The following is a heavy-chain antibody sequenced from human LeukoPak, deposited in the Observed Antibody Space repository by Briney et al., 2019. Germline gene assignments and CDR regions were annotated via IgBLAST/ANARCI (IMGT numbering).Heavy chain of an antibody. Sequence: GRSLRLSCAASGFTFSSYAMHWVRQAPGKGLEWVAVISYDGSNKYYADSVKGRFTISRDNSKNTLYLQMNSLRAEDTAVYYCARDKTGTTAFDIWGQGTMVTVSS. CDR3: ARDKTGTTAFDI. CDR1: GFTFSSYA. D-gene: IGHD1-7*01. J-gene: IGHJ3*02. V-gene: IGHV3-30-3*01. CDR2: ISYDGSNK.